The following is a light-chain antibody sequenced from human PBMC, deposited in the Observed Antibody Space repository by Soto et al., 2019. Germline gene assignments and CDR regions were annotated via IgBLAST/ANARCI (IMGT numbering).Light chain of an antibody. CDR1: QSVSST. V-gene: IGKV3-11*01. CDR2: DAS. CDR3: QQRSKWPRT. Sequence: EIVLTQSPATLSLSPGERATLSCRASQSVSSTLAWYQQKPGQAPRLLIYDASNRATGIPARFSGSGSGTDFTLTISSLEPEDFAFYYCQQRSKWPRTFGQGTKVEIK. J-gene: IGKJ1*01.